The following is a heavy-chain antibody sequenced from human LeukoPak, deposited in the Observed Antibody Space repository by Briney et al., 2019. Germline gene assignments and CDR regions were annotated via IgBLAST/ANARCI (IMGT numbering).Heavy chain of an antibody. CDR2: INAGNGNT. J-gene: IGHJ6*02. V-gene: IGHV1-3*01. Sequence: ASVKVSCKASGYTFTSYAMHWVRQAPGQRLEWMGWINAGNGNTKYSQKFQGRVTITRDTSTSTVYMELSSLRSEDTAVYYCARHHYGDYLLYGMDVWGQGTSVTVSS. D-gene: IGHD4-17*01. CDR3: ARHHYGDYLLYGMDV. CDR1: GYTFTSYA.